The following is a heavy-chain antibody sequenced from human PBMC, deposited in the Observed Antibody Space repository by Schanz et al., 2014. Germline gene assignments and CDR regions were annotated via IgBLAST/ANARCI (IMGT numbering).Heavy chain of an antibody. CDR2: IYYSGST. V-gene: IGHV4-4*02. J-gene: IGHJ6*02. CDR1: GGSIIGSHW. CDR3: ARAEINSGYARYYYGMDV. D-gene: IGHD5-12*01. Sequence: QVHLQESGPGLVRPSGTLSLRCAVSGGSIIGSHWWTWVRQPPGKGLEWIGEIYYSGSTNYNASLKSRLSMSVDKSKNQISLKLSSVTAADTAVYYCARAEINSGYARYYYGMDVWGQGTTVTVSS.